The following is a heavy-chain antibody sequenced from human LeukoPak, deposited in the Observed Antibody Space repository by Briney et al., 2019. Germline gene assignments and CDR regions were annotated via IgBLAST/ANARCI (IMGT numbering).Heavy chain of an antibody. D-gene: IGHD5-12*01. V-gene: IGHV4-59*08. CDR3: ARHRAGYEGLSWFDP. CDR1: GGSISTYY. CDR2: IYYSGSI. J-gene: IGHJ5*02. Sequence: SETLSLTCTVSGGSISTYYWSWIRQPPGKELEWIGYIYYSGSINYNPSLKSRVTISVDTSKNQFSLKLSSVTAADTAVYYCARHRAGYEGLSWFDPWGQGTLVTVSS.